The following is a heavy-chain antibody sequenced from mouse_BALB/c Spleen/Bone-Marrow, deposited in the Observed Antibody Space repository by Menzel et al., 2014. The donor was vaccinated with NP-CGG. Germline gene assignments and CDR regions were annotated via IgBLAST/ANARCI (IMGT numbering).Heavy chain of an antibody. V-gene: IGHV1S81*02. CDR1: GYTFTSYW. CDR3: ARTYFDY. Sequence: VQLQQSGAELVKPGASVKLSCKASGYTFTSYWMHWVKQRPGQGLEWIGEINPSNGRTNYNEKFKSKATLTVDKSSSTAYMQFSSLTSEDSAVYYCARTYFDYWGQGTTLTVSS. J-gene: IGHJ2*01. CDR2: INPSNGRT.